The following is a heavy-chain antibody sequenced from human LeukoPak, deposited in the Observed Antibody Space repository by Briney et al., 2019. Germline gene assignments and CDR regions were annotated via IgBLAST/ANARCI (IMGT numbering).Heavy chain of an antibody. Sequence: PGGSLRLSCAASGFTFSSYGMSWVRQAPGKGLEWVANIKQDGSEKYYVDSVKGRFTISRDNAKNSLYLQMYSLRAEDTAVYYCARARSGWHNIYYYYYMDVWGKGTTVTISS. CDR2: IKQDGSEK. V-gene: IGHV3-7*01. D-gene: IGHD6-19*01. J-gene: IGHJ6*03. CDR1: GFTFSSYG. CDR3: ARARSGWHNIYYYYYMDV.